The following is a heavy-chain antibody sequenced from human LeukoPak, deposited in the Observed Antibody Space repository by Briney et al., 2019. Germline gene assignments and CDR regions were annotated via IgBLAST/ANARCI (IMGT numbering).Heavy chain of an antibody. Sequence: SETLSLTCTVSGGSISSGDYYWSWIRQPPGKGLEWIVYIYYSGSTYFNPSLKSRVTISVDTSKNQFSLKLSSVTAADTAVYYCARDEAGVDYWGQGTLVTVSS. D-gene: IGHD1-26*01. CDR3: ARDEAGVDY. CDR1: GGSISSGDYY. J-gene: IGHJ4*02. V-gene: IGHV4-30-4*08. CDR2: IYYSGST.